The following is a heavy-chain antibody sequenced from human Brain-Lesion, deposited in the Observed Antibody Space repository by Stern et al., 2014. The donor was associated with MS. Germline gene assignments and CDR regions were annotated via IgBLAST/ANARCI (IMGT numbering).Heavy chain of an antibody. CDR2: IHPSGSA. Sequence: QVQLVESGPGLVEPSQTLSLTCTVSGGSISSGSDYWSWIRQPVGKGLEWIGRIHPSGSAFYTPSPKSRVTISTDTSMTQFSLELNSATAADTAIYYCASGYRIFDYWGQGILVTVSS. J-gene: IGHJ4*02. V-gene: IGHV4-61*02. D-gene: IGHD5-18*01. CDR3: ASGYRIFDY. CDR1: GGSISSGSDY.